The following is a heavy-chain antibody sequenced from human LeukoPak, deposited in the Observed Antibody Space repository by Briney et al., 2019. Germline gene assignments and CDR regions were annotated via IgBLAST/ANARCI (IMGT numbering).Heavy chain of an antibody. CDR1: GFIFRNYA. J-gene: IGHJ4*02. Sequence: GASLRLSCAASGFIFRNYAMSWVRQAPGKGLEWVSAITGGGDTTYYVDSVKGRFTISRDNSKNTLYVEMNTLRAEDTAVYYCAKWGDYDILTGYYVSDFWGQGTLVTVSS. CDR2: ITGGGDTT. D-gene: IGHD3-9*01. CDR3: AKWGDYDILTGYYVSDF. V-gene: IGHV3-23*01.